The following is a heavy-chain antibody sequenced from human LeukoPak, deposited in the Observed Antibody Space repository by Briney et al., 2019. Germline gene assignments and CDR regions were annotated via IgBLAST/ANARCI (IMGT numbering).Heavy chain of an antibody. CDR1: GGTFSSYA. Sequence: ASVKVSCKASGGTFSSYAISWVRQAPGQGLEWMGGIIPIFGTANYAQKLQGRVTMTTDTSTSTAYMELRSLRSDDTAVYYCARDLQRYCSSTSCPFAFDIWGQGTMVTVSS. V-gene: IGHV1-69*05. D-gene: IGHD2-2*01. J-gene: IGHJ3*02. CDR3: ARDLQRYCSSTSCPFAFDI. CDR2: IIPIFGTA.